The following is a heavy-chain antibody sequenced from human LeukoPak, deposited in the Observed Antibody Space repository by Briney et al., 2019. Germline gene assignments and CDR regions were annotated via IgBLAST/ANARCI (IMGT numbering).Heavy chain of an antibody. V-gene: IGHV3-23*01. CDR2: ISYSGINT. CDR3: AKNPSPTGYSTFDS. Sequence: GGSLRLSCAASGFTFSSCAMSWVRQAPGKGLEWVSTISYSGINTYYAESVKGRFAISRDNSRNMLYLQMNSLRAEDTALYFCAKNPSPTGYSTFDSWGQGTLVTVSS. D-gene: IGHD1-1*01. CDR1: GFTFSSCA. J-gene: IGHJ4*02.